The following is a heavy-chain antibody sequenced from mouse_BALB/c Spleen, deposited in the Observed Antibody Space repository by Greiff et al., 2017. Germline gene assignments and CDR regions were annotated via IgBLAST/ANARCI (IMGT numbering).Heavy chain of an antibody. CDR2: INSNGGST. J-gene: IGHJ4*01. CDR3: ARGNWYYAMDY. Sequence: DVKLVESGGGLVQPGGSLKLSCAASGFTFSSYGMSWVRQTPDKRLELVATINSNGGSTYYPDSVKGRFTISRDNAKNTLYLQMSSLKSEDTAMYYCARGNWYYAMDYWGQGTSVTVSS. CDR1: GFTFSSYG. V-gene: IGHV5-6-3*01. D-gene: IGHD4-1*01.